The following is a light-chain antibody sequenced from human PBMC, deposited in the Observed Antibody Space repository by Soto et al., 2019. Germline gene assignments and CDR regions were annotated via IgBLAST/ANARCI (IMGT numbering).Light chain of an antibody. CDR3: QQYGPPT. CDR1: QSVSSSY. Sequence: EIVLTQSPGTLSLSPGERATLSCRASQSVSSSYLAWYQQKPGQAPRLLIYGASSRATGIPDRFSGSGSGTDFTLTISRLEPEAFAVYYCQQYGPPTFGQGTRLEIK. J-gene: IGKJ5*01. CDR2: GAS. V-gene: IGKV3-20*01.